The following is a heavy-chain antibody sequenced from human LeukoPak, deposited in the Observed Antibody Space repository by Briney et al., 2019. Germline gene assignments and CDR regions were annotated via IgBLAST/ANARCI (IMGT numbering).Heavy chain of an antibody. J-gene: IGHJ6*02. CDR3: ARGIAVAGHGMDV. D-gene: IGHD6-13*01. CDR1: GLTFSGYI. Sequence: GGSLRLSCAASGLTFSGYIMNWVRQAPGKGLEWVSSISTSGTYMDYADSVKGRFIISRDNSKNSLFLQMNSLRAEDTAVYSCARGIAVAGHGMDVWGQGTTVTVSS. V-gene: IGHV3-21*01. CDR2: ISTSGTYM.